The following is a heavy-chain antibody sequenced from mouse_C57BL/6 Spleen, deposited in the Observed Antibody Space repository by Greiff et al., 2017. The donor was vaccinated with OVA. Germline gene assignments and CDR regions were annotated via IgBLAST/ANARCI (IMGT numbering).Heavy chain of an antibody. CDR3: ARGDYDAGFAY. Sequence: VQLQQSGPGLVKPSQSLSLTCSVTGYSITSGYYWNWIRQFPGNKLEWMGYISYDGSNNYNPSLKNRIPITRDTSKNQFFLKLNSVTTEDTATYYCARGDYDAGFAYWGQGTLVTVSA. J-gene: IGHJ3*01. CDR1: GYSITSGYY. D-gene: IGHD2-4*01. CDR2: ISYDGSN. V-gene: IGHV3-6*01.